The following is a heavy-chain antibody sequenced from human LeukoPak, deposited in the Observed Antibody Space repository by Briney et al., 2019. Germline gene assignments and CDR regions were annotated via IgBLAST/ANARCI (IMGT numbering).Heavy chain of an antibody. V-gene: IGHV3-74*01. CDR2: INSNRSST. Sequence: VGCLRLSCAASVSTFSSYWMHWVRQAPGKGLVWVSRINSNRSSTSYADSVKGRFTISRDNAKNTLYLQMNSLGAEDTAVYYCASAIGPGSPFDYWGQGTLVTVSS. J-gene: IGHJ4*02. CDR1: VSTFSSYW. CDR3: ASAIGPGSPFDY. D-gene: IGHD3-10*01.